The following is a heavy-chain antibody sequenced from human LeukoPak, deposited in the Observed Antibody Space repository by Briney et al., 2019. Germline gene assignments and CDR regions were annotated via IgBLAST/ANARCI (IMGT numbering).Heavy chain of an antibody. V-gene: IGHV3-66*01. Sequence: GSLRLSCAASEFIVSSNDMTWVRQAPGKGLEWVSIIHIGNGTYYAGSVKDRFTNSRDNSKNTLYLQMNSLRAEDTAVYYCAADWPLNYWGQGTLVTVSS. CDR1: EFIVSSND. CDR3: AADWPLNY. CDR2: IHIGNGT. J-gene: IGHJ4*02. D-gene: IGHD3/OR15-3a*01.